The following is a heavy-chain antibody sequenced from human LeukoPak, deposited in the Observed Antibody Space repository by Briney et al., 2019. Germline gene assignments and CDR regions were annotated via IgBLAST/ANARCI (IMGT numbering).Heavy chain of an antibody. CDR1: GGSFSGYY. V-gene: IGHV4-34*01. J-gene: IGHJ5*02. CDR3: ARRRKVRGVINVGWFWFDP. D-gene: IGHD3-10*01. Sequence: SETLSLTCAVYGGSFSGYYWSWIRQPPGKGLEWIGEINHSGSTNYNPSLKSRVTISVDTSKNQFSLKLSSVTAADTAVYYCARRRKVRGVINVGWFWFDPWGQGTLVTVSS. CDR2: INHSGST.